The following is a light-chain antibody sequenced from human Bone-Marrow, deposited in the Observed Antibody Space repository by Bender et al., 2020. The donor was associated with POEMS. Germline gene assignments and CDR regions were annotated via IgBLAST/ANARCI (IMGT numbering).Light chain of an antibody. Sequence: SYDLTQPPSVSVSPGQTASITCSGDRLGDRYSSWYQQRPGQSPVLVIYQDIKRPSGIPERFSGSNSGNTATLTISGTQAMDEADYYCQAWDASTGVVFGGGTKVTVL. CDR1: RLGDRY. V-gene: IGLV3-1*01. J-gene: IGLJ2*01. CDR3: QAWDASTGVV. CDR2: QDI.